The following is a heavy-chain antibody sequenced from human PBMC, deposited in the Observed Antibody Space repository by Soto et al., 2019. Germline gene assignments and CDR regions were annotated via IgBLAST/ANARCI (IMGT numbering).Heavy chain of an antibody. J-gene: IGHJ6*02. CDR3: ARGGSGFLEWFTKKYYYYGMEV. V-gene: IGHV1-69*13. D-gene: IGHD3-3*01. CDR2: IIPIFGTA. CDR1: GCTFSSYA. Sequence: ASVKVSCKASGCTFSSYAISWVRQAGGQGLEWMGGIIPIFGTANYAQKFQGRVTITADESTSTAYMELSSLRSEETAVYYCARGGSGFLEWFTKKYYYYGMEVWGQGTTVTVSS.